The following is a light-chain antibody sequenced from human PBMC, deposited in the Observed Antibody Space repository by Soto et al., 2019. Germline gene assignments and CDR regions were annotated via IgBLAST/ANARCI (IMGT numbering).Light chain of an antibody. J-gene: IGKJ2*01. CDR1: QSVSSSSY. V-gene: IGKV3-20*01. Sequence: EIVLTQSPGTLSLSPGERATLSCRASQSVSSSSYLAWYQQKPGQAPRLLIYGASNRATGIPDRFSGSGSATDFTLTISSLEPEDFAVYYCRQYGSSPSYTFGQGTKLEIK. CDR3: RQYGSSPSYT. CDR2: GAS.